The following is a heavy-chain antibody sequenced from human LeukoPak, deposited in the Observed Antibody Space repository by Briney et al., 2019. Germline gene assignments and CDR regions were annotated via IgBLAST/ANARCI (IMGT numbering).Heavy chain of an antibody. J-gene: IGHJ6*02. Sequence: PGRSLRLSCAASGFTFSSYAMHWVRQAPGKGLEWVAVISYDGSNKYYADSVKGRFTISRDNSKNTLYLQMNSLRSEDTAVYYCARGPTGEALYNMDVWGQGTTVTVSS. CDR2: ISYDGSNK. CDR1: GFTFSSYA. CDR3: ARGPTGEALYNMDV. V-gene: IGHV3-30-3*01. D-gene: IGHD4-17*01.